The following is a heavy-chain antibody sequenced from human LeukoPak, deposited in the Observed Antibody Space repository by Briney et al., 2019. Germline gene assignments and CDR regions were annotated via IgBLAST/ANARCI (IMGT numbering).Heavy chain of an antibody. CDR2: IYYSGST. D-gene: IGHD3-10*01. CDR1: DDSIASSADY. V-gene: IGHV4-39*01. CDR3: ASEPYGSGSFLGAFDI. Sequence: SETLSLTCAGSDDSIASSADYWGWIRQPPGKGLEWIGSIYYSGSTYYNPSLKSRVTISIDTSKNQFSLKLSSVTAADTAVYYCASEPYGSGSFLGAFDIWGEGTMVTVSS. J-gene: IGHJ3*02.